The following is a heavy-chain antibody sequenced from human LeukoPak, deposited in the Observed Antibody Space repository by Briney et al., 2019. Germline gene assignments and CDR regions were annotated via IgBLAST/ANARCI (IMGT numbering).Heavy chain of an antibody. Sequence: ASVKVSCKASGYTFTSYYMHWVRQAPGQGLEWMGIINPSGGSTSYAQKFQGRITMTRDMSTSTVYMELSSLRSEDTAAYYCARSYDRDYYYMDVWGKGTTVTISS. V-gene: IGHV1-46*01. CDR3: ARSYDRDYYYMDV. D-gene: IGHD3-22*01. CDR2: INPSGGST. CDR1: GYTFTSYY. J-gene: IGHJ6*03.